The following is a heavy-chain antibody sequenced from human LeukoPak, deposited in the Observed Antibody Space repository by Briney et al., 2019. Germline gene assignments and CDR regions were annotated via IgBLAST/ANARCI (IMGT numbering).Heavy chain of an antibody. Sequence: GGSLRLSCTASGLSLNSYAMSWVRQAPGKGLEWVAFIRYDGSNKYHADSVKGRFTISRDNSKNTVYLQMNSLRAEDTAVYFCAKEYGYDYNYFYSMDVWGKGTTVTISS. J-gene: IGHJ6*03. CDR3: AKEYGYDYNYFYSMDV. CDR2: IRYDGSNK. D-gene: IGHD1-1*01. V-gene: IGHV3-30*02. CDR1: GLSLNSYA.